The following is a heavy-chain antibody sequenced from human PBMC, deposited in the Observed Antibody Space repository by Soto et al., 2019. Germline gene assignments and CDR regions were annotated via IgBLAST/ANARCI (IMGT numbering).Heavy chain of an antibody. CDR1: GYSFTSYW. CDR2: IYPGDSDT. Sequence: PGESLKISCKGSGYSFTSYWIGWVRQMPGKGLEWMGIIYPGDSDTRYSPSFQGQVTISADKSISTAYLQWSSLKASDTAMYYCARRGSFDDFWSGYYTDWGQGTLVTVSS. V-gene: IGHV5-51*01. D-gene: IGHD3-3*01. J-gene: IGHJ4*02. CDR3: ARRGSFDDFWSGYYTD.